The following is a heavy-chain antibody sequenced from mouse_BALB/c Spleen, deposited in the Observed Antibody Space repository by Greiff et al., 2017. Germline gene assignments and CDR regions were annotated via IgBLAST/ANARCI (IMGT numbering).Heavy chain of an antibody. Sequence: VHVKQSGPELVKPGASVKISCKASGYSFTGYYMHWVKQSHVKSLEWIGRINPYNGATSYNQNFKDKASLTVDKSSSTAYMELHSLTSEDSAVYYCAREGGEVRREAMDYWGQGTSVTVSS. CDR2: INPYNGAT. CDR3: AREGGEVRREAMDY. CDR1: GYSFTGYY. J-gene: IGHJ4*01. D-gene: IGHD2-14*01. V-gene: IGHV1-31*01.